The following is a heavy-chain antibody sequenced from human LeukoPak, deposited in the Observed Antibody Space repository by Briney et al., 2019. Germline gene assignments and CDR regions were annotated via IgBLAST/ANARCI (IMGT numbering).Heavy chain of an antibody. J-gene: IGHJ4*02. V-gene: IGHV4-59*11. Sequence: AETLSLSCIVSGVSINIHYWTWIRQPPGKGLEWVGYIYHNRTTDYHASLRSRVTMSLETSNNQLSLKLSSVAAADTAVYYSARFRSGWYCFDSWGQGTLVTVSS. CDR3: ARFRSGWYCFDS. CDR1: GVSINIHY. CDR2: IYHNRTT. D-gene: IGHD6-19*01.